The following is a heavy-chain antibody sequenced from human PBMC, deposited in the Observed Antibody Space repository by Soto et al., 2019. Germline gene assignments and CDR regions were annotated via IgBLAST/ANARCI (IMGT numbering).Heavy chain of an antibody. Sequence: SDTLSLTCTVSGGSIISYYWRWIRKPAGKGLEWIGRIYTSGSTNYKPSLKSRVTMSVDTSKNQFSLKLSSVTAADTAVYYCARVPIAAPGHYGMDVWGQGTTVTAP. V-gene: IGHV4-4*07. CDR2: IYTSGST. CDR1: GGSIISYY. D-gene: IGHD6-6*01. J-gene: IGHJ6*02. CDR3: ARVPIAAPGHYGMDV.